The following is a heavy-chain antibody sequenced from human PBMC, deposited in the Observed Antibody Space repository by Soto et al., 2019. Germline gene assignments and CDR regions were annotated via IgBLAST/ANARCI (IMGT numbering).Heavy chain of an antibody. D-gene: IGHD3-22*01. J-gene: IGHJ4*02. Sequence: SLRLSCAASGFTFSSYGMHWVRQAPGKGLEWVAVISYDGSNKYYADSVKGRFTISRDNSKNTLYLQMNSLRAEDTAVYYCGTVVVITPVDYWGQGTLVTVSS. V-gene: IGHV3-30*03. CDR2: ISYDGSNK. CDR3: GTVVVITPVDY. CDR1: GFTFSSYG.